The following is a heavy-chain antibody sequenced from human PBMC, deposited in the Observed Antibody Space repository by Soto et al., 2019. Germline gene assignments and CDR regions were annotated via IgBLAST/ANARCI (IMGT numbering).Heavy chain of an antibody. CDR1: GGSFTSNNW. V-gene: IGHV4-4*02. D-gene: IGHD1-7*01. J-gene: IGHJ4*01. CDR2: IYRTGST. Sequence: SETLSLTCAVSGGSFTSNNWWTWVRHPPGQGLEWIGEIYRTGSTNYNPSLKSRVTISLDKSENQFSLKVTSLTAADTAVYYCASRDPGTSVDYWGQRTLVTVSS. CDR3: ASRDPGTSVDY.